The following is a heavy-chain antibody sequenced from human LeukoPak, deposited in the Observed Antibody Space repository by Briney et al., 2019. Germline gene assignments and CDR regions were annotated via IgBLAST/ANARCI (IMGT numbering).Heavy chain of an antibody. CDR3: ARALGGVERLLGY. Sequence: GGSLGLSCAASGFTFSSYSMNWVRQAPGKGLEWVSSISSSSSYIYYAGSVKGRFTISRDNAKNSLYLQMNSLRAEDTAVYYCARALGGVERLLGYWGQGTLVTVSS. CDR2: ISSSSSYI. V-gene: IGHV3-21*01. CDR1: GFTFSSYS. J-gene: IGHJ4*02. D-gene: IGHD3-3*01.